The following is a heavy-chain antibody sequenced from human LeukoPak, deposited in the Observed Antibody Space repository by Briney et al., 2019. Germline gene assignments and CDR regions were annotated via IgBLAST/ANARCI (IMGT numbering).Heavy chain of an antibody. D-gene: IGHD2-2*01. CDR1: GYTLTELS. CDR2: IIPIFGTA. J-gene: IGHJ6*03. CDR3: ASAGYYCSSTSCHTHYYYYMDV. Sequence: ASVKVSCKVSGYTLTELSMHWVRQAPGQGLEWMGGIIPIFGTANYAQKFQGRVTITADESTSTAYMELSSLRSEDTAVYYCASAGYYCSSTSCHTHYYYYMDVWGKGTTVTVSS. V-gene: IGHV1-69*13.